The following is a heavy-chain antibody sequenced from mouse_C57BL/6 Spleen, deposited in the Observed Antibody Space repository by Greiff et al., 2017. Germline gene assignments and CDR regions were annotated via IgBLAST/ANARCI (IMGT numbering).Heavy chain of an antibody. CDR1: GYTFTSYW. Sequence: QVQLQQPGAELVRPGTSVKLSCKASGYTFTSYWMHWVKQRPGQGLEWIGVIDPSDSYTNYNQKFKGKATLTVDTSSSTAYMQLSSLTSEDSAVYYCARGPYCNYFDYWGQGTTLTVSS. D-gene: IGHD1-1*01. V-gene: IGHV1-59*01. CDR3: ARGPYCNYFDY. CDR2: IDPSDSYT. J-gene: IGHJ2*01.